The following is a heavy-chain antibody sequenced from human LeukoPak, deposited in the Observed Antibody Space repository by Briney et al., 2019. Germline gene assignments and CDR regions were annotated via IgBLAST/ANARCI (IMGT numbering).Heavy chain of an antibody. CDR1: GFTFSSYT. D-gene: IGHD1-14*01. CDR2: ISGSGAVT. CDR3: ARDPAPSRTNWLDP. V-gene: IGHV3-23*01. Sequence: RGSLRLSCAASGFTFSSYTMSWVRQAPGKGLKWVSAISGSGAVTHYADSVRGRFTISRDNSRNTLYLQMNSLRADDTATYYCARDPAPSRTNWLDPWGQGTLVTVFS. J-gene: IGHJ5*02.